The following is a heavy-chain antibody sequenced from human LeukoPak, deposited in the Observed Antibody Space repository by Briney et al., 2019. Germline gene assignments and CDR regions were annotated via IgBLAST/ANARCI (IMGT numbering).Heavy chain of an antibody. CDR1: GFTFISYI. CDR2: IIGSGGST. V-gene: IGHV3-23*01. CDR3: AKDRGIISDY. D-gene: IGHD3-10*01. Sequence: PGGSLRLSCAGSGFTFISYIMSWVRQAPGKGLDGVSAIIGSGGSTYYADSVKGRFTISRENSKKTLYVPMTSLTVADPDVYYCAKDRGIISDYWGQGTLVTVS. J-gene: IGHJ4*02.